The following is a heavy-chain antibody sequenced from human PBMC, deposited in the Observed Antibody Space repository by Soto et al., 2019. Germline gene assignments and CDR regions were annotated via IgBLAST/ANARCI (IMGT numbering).Heavy chain of an antibody. CDR1: GFTFSDYY. D-gene: IGHD2-21*01. CDR2: ISSSGSTI. Sequence: GGSLRLSCAASGFTFSDYYMSWIRQAPGKGLEWVSYISSSGSTIYYADSVKGRFTISRDNAKNSLYLQMNSLRAEDTAVYYCARESVYDRYSHWYFDLWGRGTLVPVSS. V-gene: IGHV3-11*01. CDR3: ARESVYDRYSHWYFDL. J-gene: IGHJ2*01.